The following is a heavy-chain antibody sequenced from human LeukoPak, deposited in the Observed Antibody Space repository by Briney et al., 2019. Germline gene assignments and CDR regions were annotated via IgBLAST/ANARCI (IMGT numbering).Heavy chain of an antibody. V-gene: IGHV1-2*02. Sequence: GASVKLSCKASGYTFTDYYMNWVRQAPGQGLEWMGWIHPNSGGIKYAQKFQGRVTMTRDTSISTAYMELSGLTSEDTAVYYCGRKSANRKTSEFDYWGQGTLVTVSS. CDR3: GRKSANRKTSEFDY. CDR1: GYTFTDYY. D-gene: IGHD1-14*01. CDR2: IHPNSGGI. J-gene: IGHJ4*02.